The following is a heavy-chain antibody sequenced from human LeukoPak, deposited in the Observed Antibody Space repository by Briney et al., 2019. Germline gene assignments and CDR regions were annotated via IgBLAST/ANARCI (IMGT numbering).Heavy chain of an antibody. J-gene: IGHJ4*02. CDR2: INHGGST. V-gene: IGHV4-34*01. Sequence: SETLSLTCAVYGGSFSGYYWSWIRQPPGEGLEWIGDINHGGSTNYSPSLKSRVTISVDTSKNLFSLKLTSVTAADTAVYYCARVSYFDSSGYYHFDYWGQGTLVTVSS. D-gene: IGHD3-22*01. CDR3: ARVSYFDSSGYYHFDY. CDR1: GGSFSGYY.